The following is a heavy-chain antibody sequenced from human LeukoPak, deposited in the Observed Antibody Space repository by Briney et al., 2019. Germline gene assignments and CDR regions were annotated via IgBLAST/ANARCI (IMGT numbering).Heavy chain of an antibody. J-gene: IGHJ3*01. D-gene: IGHD2-2*01. Sequence: ASVKVSCKASGYTFTGQYLHWVRQGPGQGLEWMGWITPNSGGTNYARKFQGRVTMTRDTSISTAYMELIRLTSDDTAVYYCAKSSSDSAVAFDVGGQGTMVPVFS. V-gene: IGHV1-2*02. CDR2: ITPNSGGT. CDR3: AKSSSDSAVAFDV. CDR1: GYTFTGQY.